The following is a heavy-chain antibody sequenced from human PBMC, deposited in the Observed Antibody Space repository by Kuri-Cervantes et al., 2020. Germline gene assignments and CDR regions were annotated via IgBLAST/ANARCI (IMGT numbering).Heavy chain of an antibody. V-gene: IGHV4-59*12. D-gene: IGHD1-26*01. J-gene: IGHJ5*02. Sequence: SETLSLTCTVSGGSMSSYYWSWIRQPPGKGLEWIGYIYYSGSTNYNPSLKSRVTISVDTSKNQFSLKLRSVTAADTAVYYCARNGVQWQRTWFDPWGQGTLVTVSS. CDR3: ARNGVQWQRTWFDP. CDR2: IYYSGST. CDR1: GGSMSSYY.